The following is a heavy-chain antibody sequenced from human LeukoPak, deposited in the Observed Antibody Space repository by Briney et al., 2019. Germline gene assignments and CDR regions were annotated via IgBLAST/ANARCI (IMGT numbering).Heavy chain of an antibody. CDR1: GFTVSCNY. V-gene: IGHV3-66*01. J-gene: IGHJ3*02. CDR2: IYSGGST. D-gene: IGHD2-8*02. Sequence: GGSLRLSCAASGFTVSCNYMSWVRQAPGKGLEWVSVIYSGGSTYYADSVKGRFTISRDNSKNTLYLQMNSLRAEDTAVYYCARDRVLVGRAFDIWGQGTMVTVSS. CDR3: ARDRVLVGRAFDI.